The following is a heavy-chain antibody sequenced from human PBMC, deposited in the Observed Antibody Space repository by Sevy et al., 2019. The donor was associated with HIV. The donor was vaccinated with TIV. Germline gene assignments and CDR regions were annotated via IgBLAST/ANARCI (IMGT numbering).Heavy chain of an antibody. CDR1: GFSFRSYS. CDR2: IHSSSSTT. J-gene: IGHJ6*02. Sequence: GGSLRLSCAASGFSFRSYSMNWVRQAPGKGLEWVSYIHSSSSTTCYADSVKGRFIISRDIAKNSLYLQMNSLRDEDTAVYYCVRVRDEWGPEGMDVWGQGTTVTVSS. CDR3: VRVRDEWGPEGMDV. D-gene: IGHD3-10*01. V-gene: IGHV3-48*02.